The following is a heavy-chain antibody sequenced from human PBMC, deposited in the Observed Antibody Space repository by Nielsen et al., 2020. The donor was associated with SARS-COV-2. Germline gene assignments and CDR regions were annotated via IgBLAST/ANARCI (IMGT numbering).Heavy chain of an antibody. Sequence: SETLSLTCAVYGGSFSGYYWSWIRQPPGKGLEWIGEINHSGSTNYNPSLKSRVTISVDTSKNQFSLKLSSVTAADTAVYYCARGRGYSSKPNKSAVAFDIWGQGTMVTVSS. CDR3: ARGRGYSSKPNKSAVAFDI. CDR1: GGSFSGYY. V-gene: IGHV4-34*01. CDR2: INHSGST. D-gene: IGHD6-13*01. J-gene: IGHJ3*02.